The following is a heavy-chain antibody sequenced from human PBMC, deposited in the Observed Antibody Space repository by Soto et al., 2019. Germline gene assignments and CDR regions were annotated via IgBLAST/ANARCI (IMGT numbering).Heavy chain of an antibody. V-gene: IGHV3-23*05. D-gene: IGHD2-21*01. J-gene: IGHJ4*02. CDR2: IYGSGRGI. CDR1: GLPHSSFA. CDR3: AKDAVYNDGLWLMDH. Sequence: GGSLRLSCTASGLPHSSFAMMWVRQAPGKGLECVSGIYGSGRGIEYADSVKGRFTISRDNSKNTVYLQMTDLRADDTAVYYCAKDAVYNDGLWLMDHWGQGTQVTVS.